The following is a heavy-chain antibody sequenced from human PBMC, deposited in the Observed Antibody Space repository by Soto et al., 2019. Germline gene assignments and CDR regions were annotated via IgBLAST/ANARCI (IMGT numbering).Heavy chain of an antibody. CDR2: ISSSSSYI. V-gene: IGHV3-21*01. Sequence: EVQLVESGGGLVKPGGSLRLSCAASGFTFSSYSMNWVRQAPGKGLEWVSSISSSSSYIYYADSVKGRFTISRDNAKXXXXXXXXXXXXXXXXXXXXXXDLRRCSGGSCYFGFCPDYWGQGTLVTVSS. D-gene: IGHD2-15*01. J-gene: IGHJ4*02. CDR3: XXDLRRCSGGSCYFGFCPDY. CDR1: GFTFSSYS.